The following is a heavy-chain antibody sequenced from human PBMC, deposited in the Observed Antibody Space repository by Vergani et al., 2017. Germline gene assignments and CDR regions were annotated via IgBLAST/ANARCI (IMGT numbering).Heavy chain of an antibody. CDR1: GFTFSSYG. Sequence: QVQLVESGGGVVQPGRSLRLSCAASGFTFSSYGMHWVRQAPGKGLEWVAVISYEGSNKYYADSVKGRFTISRDNSKNTLYLQMNSLRAEDTAVYYCAKEERITMIVVVIKLWDYFDYWGQGTLVTVSS. CDR2: ISYEGSNK. J-gene: IGHJ4*02. V-gene: IGHV3-30*18. D-gene: IGHD3-22*01. CDR3: AKEERITMIVVVIKLWDYFDY.